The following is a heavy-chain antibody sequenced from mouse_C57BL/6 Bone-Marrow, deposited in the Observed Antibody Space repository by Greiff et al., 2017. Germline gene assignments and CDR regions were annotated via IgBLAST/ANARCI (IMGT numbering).Heavy chain of an antibody. J-gene: IGHJ3*01. V-gene: IGHV1-4*01. CDR2: INPSSGYT. CDR3: ARVYGSSYNWFAY. Sequence: QVQLKQSGAELARPGASVKMSCKASGYTFTSYTMHWVKQRPGQGLEWIGYINPSSGYTKYNQKFKDKATLTADKSSSTAYMQLSSLTSEDSAVYYCARVYGSSYNWFAYWGQGTLVTVSA. CDR1: GYTFTSYT. D-gene: IGHD1-1*01.